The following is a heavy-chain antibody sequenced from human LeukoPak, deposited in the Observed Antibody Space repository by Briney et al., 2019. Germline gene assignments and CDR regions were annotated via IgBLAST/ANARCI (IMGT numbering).Heavy chain of an antibody. CDR2: VSSDGSST. CDR1: GFSFSIYW. CDR3: ATLAAADTDY. J-gene: IGHJ4*02. Sequence: PGGSLRLSCAASGFSFSIYWMHWVRQAPGKGLAWVSRVSSDGSSTSYADSVKGRFTIPRDNARNTLFLQMNSLRAEDTAVYYCATLAAADTDYWGQGTLVTVSS. V-gene: IGHV3-74*01. D-gene: IGHD6-13*01.